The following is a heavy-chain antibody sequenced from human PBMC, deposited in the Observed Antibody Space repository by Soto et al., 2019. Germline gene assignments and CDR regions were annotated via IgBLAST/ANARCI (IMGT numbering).Heavy chain of an antibody. CDR1: GFTFSSYG. J-gene: IGHJ4*02. D-gene: IGHD5-18*01. CDR2: ISYDGSNK. V-gene: IGHV3-30*18. CDR3: AKATGYSYGCVDY. Sequence: QVQLVESGGGVVQPGRSLRLSCAASGFTFSSYGMHWVRQAPGKGLEWVAVISYDGSNKYYADSVKGRFTISRDNSKNTLYLQMNSLRAEDTAVYYCAKATGYSYGCVDYWGQGTLVTVSS.